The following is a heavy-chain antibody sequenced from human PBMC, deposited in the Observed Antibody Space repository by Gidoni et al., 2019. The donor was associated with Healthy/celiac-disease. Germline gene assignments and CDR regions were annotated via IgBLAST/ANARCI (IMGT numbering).Heavy chain of an antibody. CDR2: ISSSSSYI. Sequence: EVQLVESGGGLVKPGGSLSLSCAASGFTFSSYSMNWVRQAPGKGLEWVSSISSSSSYIYYADSVKGRFTISRDNAKNSLYLQMNSLRAEDTAVYYCARDPNSTTTYYYYYYYMDVWGKGTTVTVSS. D-gene: IGHD2-2*01. J-gene: IGHJ6*03. CDR1: GFTFSSYS. V-gene: IGHV3-21*01. CDR3: ARDPNSTTTYYYYYYYMDV.